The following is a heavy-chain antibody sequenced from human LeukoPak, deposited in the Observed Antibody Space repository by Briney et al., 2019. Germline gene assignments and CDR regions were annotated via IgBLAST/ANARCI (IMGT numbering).Heavy chain of an antibody. V-gene: IGHV3-7*01. CDR2: IKQDGSEK. CDR1: GFTFSSYW. Sequence: GGSLRLSCAASGFTFSSYWMSWVRQAPGKGLEWVANIKQDGSEKYYVDSVKGRFTISRDNAKNSLYLQMNSLRAEDTAVYYCARVPISLGYCSSTSCHTFYYYYYGMDVWGQGTTVTVSS. D-gene: IGHD2-2*02. J-gene: IGHJ6*02. CDR3: ARVPISLGYCSSTSCHTFYYYYYGMDV.